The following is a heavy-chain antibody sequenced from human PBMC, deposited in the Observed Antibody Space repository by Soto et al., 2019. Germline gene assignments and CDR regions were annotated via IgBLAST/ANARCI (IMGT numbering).Heavy chain of an antibody. CDR2: ISSSSSTI. Sequence: EVQLVESGGGLVQPGGSLSFPLAAPGFPFSTYSLNWFRQAPGKGLEWVSYISSSSSTIYYADSVKGRFTISRDNAKNSLYLQMNSLRAEDTAVYYCVLGFGELYVVWGQGTTVTVSS. J-gene: IGHJ6*02. V-gene: IGHV3-48*01. CDR1: GFPFSTYS. D-gene: IGHD3-10*01. CDR3: VLGFGELYVV.